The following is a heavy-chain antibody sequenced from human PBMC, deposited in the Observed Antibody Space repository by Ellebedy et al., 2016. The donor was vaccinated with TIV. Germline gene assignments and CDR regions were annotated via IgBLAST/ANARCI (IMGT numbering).Heavy chain of an antibody. J-gene: IGHJ4*02. V-gene: IGHV1-8*01. CDR3: ATVYYGSGSSAY. CDR2: MNPNSGNT. Sequence: ASVKVSCKASGYTFTSYDINWVRQATGQGLEWMGWMNPNSGNTGYAQKFQGRVTMTRNTSISTAYMELSSLRSEDTAVYYCATVYYGSGSSAYWGQGTLVTVSS. D-gene: IGHD3-10*01. CDR1: GYTFTSYD.